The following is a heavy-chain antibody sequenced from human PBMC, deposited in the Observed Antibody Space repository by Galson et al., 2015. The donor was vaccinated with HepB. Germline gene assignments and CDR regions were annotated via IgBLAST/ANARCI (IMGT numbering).Heavy chain of an antibody. J-gene: IGHJ4*02. CDR3: ARAAGRIWHYDY. Sequence: SVKVSCKVSGYTFTGYYMHWVRQAPGQGLEWMGRINPNSGGTNYAQKFQGRVTMTRDTSISTAYMELSRLRSDDTAVYYCARAAGRIWHYDYWGQGTLVTVSS. V-gene: IGHV1-2*06. CDR1: GYTFTGYY. CDR2: INPNSGGT.